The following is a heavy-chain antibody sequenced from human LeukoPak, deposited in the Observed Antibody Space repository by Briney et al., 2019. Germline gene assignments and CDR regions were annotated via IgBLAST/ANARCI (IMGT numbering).Heavy chain of an antibody. CDR2: ISSSSSYI. Sequence: GGSLRLSCAASGFTFSSYSMNWVRQALGRGLEWVSSISSSSSYIYYADSVKGRFTISRDNAKNSLYLQMNSLRAEDTAVYYCARDLSGSYGYYFDYWGQGTLVTVSS. CDR3: ARDLSGSYGYYFDY. D-gene: IGHD1-26*01. V-gene: IGHV3-21*01. CDR1: GFTFSSYS. J-gene: IGHJ4*02.